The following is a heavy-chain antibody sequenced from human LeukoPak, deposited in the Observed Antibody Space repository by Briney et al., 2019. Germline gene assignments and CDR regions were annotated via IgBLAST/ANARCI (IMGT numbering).Heavy chain of an antibody. CDR3: AGHSTYAFWRPLDAFDI. V-gene: IGHV4-59*08. Sequence: SETLSHTCTVSGGSISSYYWSWIRQPPGKGLEWIGYIYYSGSTNYNPSLKSRVTISVDTSKNQFSLKLSSVPAADTAVYYCAGHSTYAFWRPLDAFDIWGQGPMVTVSS. CDR2: IYYSGST. J-gene: IGHJ3*02. CDR1: GGSISSYY. D-gene: IGHD3-3*01.